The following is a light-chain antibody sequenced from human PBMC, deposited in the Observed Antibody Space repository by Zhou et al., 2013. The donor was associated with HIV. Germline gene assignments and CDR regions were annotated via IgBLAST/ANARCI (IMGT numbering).Light chain of an antibody. V-gene: IGKV1-39*01. Sequence: DIQMTQSPSSLSASVGDRVTITCRTGLSISGYLNWYQQKPGKAPRLLIYAAGILQRGVPSRFSGSGSGTEFTLTINSLQPEDFATYFCQQTYRFPLTFGGGTKVE. CDR3: QQTYRFPLT. CDR2: AAG. CDR1: LSISGY. J-gene: IGKJ4*01.